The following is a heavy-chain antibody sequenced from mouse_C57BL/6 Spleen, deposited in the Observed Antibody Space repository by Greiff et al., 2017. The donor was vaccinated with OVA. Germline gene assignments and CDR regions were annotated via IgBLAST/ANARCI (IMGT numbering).Heavy chain of an antibody. CDR2: SRNKANDYTT. D-gene: IGHD4-1*01. CDR1: GFTFSDFY. J-gene: IGHJ2*01. Sequence: EVKLVESGGGLVQSGRSLRLSCATSGFTFSDFYMEWVRQAPGKGLEWIAASRNKANDYTTEYSASVKGRFIVSRDTSQSILYLQMNALRAEDTAIYYCARDALTGLDYWGQGTTLTVSS. V-gene: IGHV7-1*01. CDR3: ARDALTGLDY.